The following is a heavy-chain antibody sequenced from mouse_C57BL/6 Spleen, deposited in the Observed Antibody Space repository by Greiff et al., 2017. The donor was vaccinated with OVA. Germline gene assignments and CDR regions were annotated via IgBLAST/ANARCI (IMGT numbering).Heavy chain of an antibody. CDR2: IYPSDSET. Sequence: QVQLQQPGAELVRPGSSVKLSCKASGYTFTSYWMDWVKQRPGQGLEWIGNIYPSDSETHYNQKFKDKATLTVDKSSSTAYMQLSRLTSEDSAVYYCARSNGYSNYLDYWGEGTTLTVSS. CDR1: GYTFTSYW. J-gene: IGHJ2*01. V-gene: IGHV1-61*01. D-gene: IGHD2-5*01. CDR3: ARSNGYSNYLDY.